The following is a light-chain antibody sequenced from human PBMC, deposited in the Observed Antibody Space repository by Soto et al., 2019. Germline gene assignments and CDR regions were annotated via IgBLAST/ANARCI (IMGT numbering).Light chain of an antibody. Sequence: QSVLTQPASVSGSPGQSITISCTGTSTDIGGYNYVSWYQQHPGKAPKLMIYDVSDRPSGVSNRFSGSKSGNTAFLTISGLQTEDEADYHCSSDTSISTLYVFGTGTKLTVL. CDR1: STDIGGYNY. CDR3: SSDTSISTLYV. J-gene: IGLJ1*01. CDR2: DVS. V-gene: IGLV2-14*01.